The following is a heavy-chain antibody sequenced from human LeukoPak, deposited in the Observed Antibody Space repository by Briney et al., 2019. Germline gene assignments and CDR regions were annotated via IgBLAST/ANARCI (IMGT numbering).Heavy chain of an antibody. CDR1: GGSIRSSSYY. V-gene: IGHV4-39*01. CDR2: IYYSGST. CDR3: ARGTSDCSSTSCLDAFDI. Sequence: PSETLSLTCTVSGGSIRSSSYYWGWIRQPPGKGLEWIGSIYYSGSTYYNPSLKSRVTISVDTSKNQFSLRLSSVTAADTAVYYCARGTSDCSSTSCLDAFDIWGQGTMVTVSS. J-gene: IGHJ3*02. D-gene: IGHD2-2*01.